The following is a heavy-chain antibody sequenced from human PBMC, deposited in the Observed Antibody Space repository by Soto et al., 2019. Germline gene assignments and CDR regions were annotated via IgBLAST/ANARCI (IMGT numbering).Heavy chain of an antibody. Sequence: DSVKGRFTISRDNSKNTLYLQMNSLRAEDTAVYYCAKDGQLVKDSQLERLVYGAFDIWGQGTMVTVSS. D-gene: IGHD1-1*01. CDR3: AKDGQLVKDSQLERLVYGAFDI. J-gene: IGHJ3*02. V-gene: IGHV3-30*02.